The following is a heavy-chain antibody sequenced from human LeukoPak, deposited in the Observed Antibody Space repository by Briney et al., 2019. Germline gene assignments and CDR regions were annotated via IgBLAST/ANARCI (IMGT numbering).Heavy chain of an antibody. D-gene: IGHD3-9*01. Sequence: GGSLRLSCAASGFTFSSYAMSWVRQAPGKGLEWVSAISGSGGSTYYADSVKGRFTISRDNSKNTLYLQMNSLRAEDTAVYYCAKVAPLHFDWLLSTTYFDYWGQGTLVTVSS. CDR1: GFTFSSYA. CDR2: ISGSGGST. V-gene: IGHV3-23*01. CDR3: AKVAPLHFDWLLSTTYFDY. J-gene: IGHJ4*02.